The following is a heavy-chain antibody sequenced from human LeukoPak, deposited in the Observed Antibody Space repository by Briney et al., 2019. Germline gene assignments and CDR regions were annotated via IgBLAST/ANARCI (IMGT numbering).Heavy chain of an antibody. CDR3: ARDGLSTMVRGKIHYYYMDV. D-gene: IGHD3-10*01. CDR2: IYYSGST. J-gene: IGHJ6*03. V-gene: IGHV4-39*07. CDR1: GGSISSSSYY. Sequence: PSETLSLTCTVSGGSISSSSYYWGWIRQPPGKGLEWIGSIYYSGSTYYNPSLKSRVTISVDTSKNQFSLKLSSVTAADTAVYYCARDGLSTMVRGKIHYYYMDVWGKGTTVTISS.